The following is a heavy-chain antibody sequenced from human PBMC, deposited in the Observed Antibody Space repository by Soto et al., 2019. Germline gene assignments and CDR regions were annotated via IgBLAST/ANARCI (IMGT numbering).Heavy chain of an antibody. V-gene: IGHV2-70*04. J-gene: IGHJ3*02. D-gene: IGHD2-15*01. Sequence: SGPTLVNPTQTLTLTCTFSGFSFTTSEIRVGWIRQPPGKALEWLARIDWDDDKFYSTSLKTRLTISKDPSKNLVVLTMTNMDPVDTAPYYCAHIEVSGSPFDIWAQGT. CDR1: GFSFTTSEIR. CDR2: IDWDDDK. CDR3: AHIEVSGSPFDI.